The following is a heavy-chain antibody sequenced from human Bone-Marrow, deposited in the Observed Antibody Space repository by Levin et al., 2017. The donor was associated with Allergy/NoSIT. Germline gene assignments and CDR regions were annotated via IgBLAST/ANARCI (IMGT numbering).Heavy chain of an antibody. CDR2: ISGSGGST. J-gene: IGHJ5*02. CDR3: AKAGYCSGGSCTDDNWFDP. Sequence: GGSLRLSCAASGFTFSSYAMSWVRQAPGKGLEWVSAISGSGGSTYYADSVKGRFTISRDNSKNTLYLQMNSLRAEDTAVYYCAKAGYCSGGSCTDDNWFDPWGQGTLVTVSS. V-gene: IGHV3-23*01. CDR1: GFTFSSYA. D-gene: IGHD2-15*01.